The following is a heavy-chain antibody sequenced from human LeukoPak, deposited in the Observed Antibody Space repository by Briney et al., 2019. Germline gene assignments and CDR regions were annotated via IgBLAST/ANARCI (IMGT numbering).Heavy chain of an antibody. CDR2: ISGSGGST. D-gene: IGHD3-3*01. CDR3: AKLRITIFGVVTLFDY. CDR1: GFTASSNY. V-gene: IGHV3-23*01. Sequence: GGSLRLSCAASGFTASSNYMSWVRQAPGKGLEWVSAISGSGGSTYYADSVKGRFTISRDNSKYTLYLQMNSLRAEDTAVYYCAKLRITIFGVVTLFDYWGQGTLVTVSS. J-gene: IGHJ4*02.